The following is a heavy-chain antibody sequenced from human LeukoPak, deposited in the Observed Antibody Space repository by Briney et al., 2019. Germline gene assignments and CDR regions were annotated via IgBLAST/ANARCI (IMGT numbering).Heavy chain of an antibody. CDR2: IYYSGIT. Sequence: SETLSLTCTVSGGSISSGGYYWSCIRPHPGKGLEWIGYIYYSGITNYNPSLKCRVNISVDTSKSQFSLELSSVTAADTAIYYCGREGDSSSGWYDYWGRGTLVTVSS. V-gene: IGHV4-61*08. D-gene: IGHD6-19*01. CDR3: GREGDSSSGWYDY. J-gene: IGHJ4*02. CDR1: GGSISSGGYY.